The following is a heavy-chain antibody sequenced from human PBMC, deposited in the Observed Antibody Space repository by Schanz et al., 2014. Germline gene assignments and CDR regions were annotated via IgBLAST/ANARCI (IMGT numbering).Heavy chain of an antibody. CDR1: RYTFNTYG. CDR3: ARDRRRYCSTASCLHHNWFDP. J-gene: IGHJ5*02. D-gene: IGHD2-2*01. V-gene: IGHV1-18*01. Sequence: QVQLVQSGAEVKKPGASVKVSCKASRYTFNTYGLNWVRQAPGQGLEWMGWISAYTNNTNYAQKVQGRVTMTTDTSTGTTYMELRILRSDDTAVYYCARDRRRYCSTASCLHHNWFDPWGQGTLVIVSS. CDR2: ISAYTNNT.